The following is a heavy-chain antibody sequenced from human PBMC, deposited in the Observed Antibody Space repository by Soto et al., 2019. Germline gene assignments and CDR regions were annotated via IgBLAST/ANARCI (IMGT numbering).Heavy chain of an antibody. Sequence: ASVKVSCKASGYTFTSYGISWVRQAPGQGLEWMGWISAYNGNTNYAQKLQGRVTMTTDTSTSTAYMELRSLRSDDTAVYYCARSSANYYDFWSGYSSGMDVWRQGTTVTVSS. CDR1: GYTFTSYG. J-gene: IGHJ6*02. V-gene: IGHV1-18*04. CDR2: ISAYNGNT. D-gene: IGHD3-3*01. CDR3: ARSSANYYDFWSGYSSGMDV.